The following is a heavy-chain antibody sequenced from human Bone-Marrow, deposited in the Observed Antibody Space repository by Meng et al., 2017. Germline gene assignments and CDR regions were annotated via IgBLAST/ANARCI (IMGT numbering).Heavy chain of an antibody. V-gene: IGHV3-9*01. J-gene: IGHJ6*02. CDR2: ISWNSGSI. D-gene: IGHD4-17*01. CDR3: AKSPVYYYGMDV. Sequence: SLKISCAASGFTFDDYAMHWVRQAPGKGLEWVSGISWNSGSIGYADSVKGRFTISRGNAKNSLYLQMNSLRAEDTALYYCAKSPVYYYGMDVWGQGTTVTVSS. CDR1: GFTFDDYA.